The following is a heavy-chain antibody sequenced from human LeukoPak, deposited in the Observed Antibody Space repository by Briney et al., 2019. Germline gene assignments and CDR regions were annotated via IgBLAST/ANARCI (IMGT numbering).Heavy chain of an antibody. CDR1: GFTFSSYE. Sequence: GGSLRLSCAASGFTFSSYEMNWVRQAPGEGLEWVSYISSSGSTIYYADSVKGRFTISRDNAKNSLYLQMNSLRAEDTAVYYCASMIGYCSSTSCYATERRYYYGMDVWGQGTTVTVSS. CDR3: ASMIGYCSSTSCYATERRYYYGMDV. J-gene: IGHJ6*02. V-gene: IGHV3-48*03. CDR2: ISSSGSTI. D-gene: IGHD2-2*01.